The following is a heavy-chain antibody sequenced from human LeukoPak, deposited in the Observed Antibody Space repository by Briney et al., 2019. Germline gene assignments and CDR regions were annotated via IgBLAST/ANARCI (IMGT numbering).Heavy chain of an antibody. CDR1: GGAISSGGYY. CDR2: MFYSGGT. D-gene: IGHD3-16*02. V-gene: IGHV4-31*03. CDR3: ARGDSLRY. Sequence: PSETLSLTCTVSGGAISSGGYYWSWIRQHPEKGPEWIGHMFYSGGTYYNPSLKSRVSMSVDTSQNHFSLKLTSVTAADTAVYYCARGDSLRYWGQGIRVTVSS. J-gene: IGHJ4*02.